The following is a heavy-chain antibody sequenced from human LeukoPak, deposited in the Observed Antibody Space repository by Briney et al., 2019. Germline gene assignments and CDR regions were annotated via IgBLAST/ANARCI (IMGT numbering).Heavy chain of an antibody. V-gene: IGHV5-51*01. CDR3: ARTTGTTWDAFDI. D-gene: IGHD1-1*01. CDR1: GYSFTSYW. Sequence: GESLKISCKGSGYSFTSYWIGWVRQMPGKGLEWMGIIYPGDSDTRYSPSFQGQVTISADKSISTAYPQWSSLKASDTAMYYCARTTGTTWDAFDIWGQGTMVTVSS. CDR2: IYPGDSDT. J-gene: IGHJ3*02.